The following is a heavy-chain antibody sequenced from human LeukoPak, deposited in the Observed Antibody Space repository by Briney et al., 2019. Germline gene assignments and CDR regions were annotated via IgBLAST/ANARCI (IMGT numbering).Heavy chain of an antibody. CDR3: ARGRYSSGWYPRD. Sequence: PSETLSLTCTVSGGSVSSGSYYWSWIRQPPGKGLEWIGYIYYSGSTNYNPSLKSRVTISVDTSKNQFSLKLSSVTAADTAVYYCARGRYSSGWYPRDWGQGTLVTVSS. V-gene: IGHV4-61*01. CDR2: IYYSGST. CDR1: GGSVSSGSYY. D-gene: IGHD6-19*01. J-gene: IGHJ4*02.